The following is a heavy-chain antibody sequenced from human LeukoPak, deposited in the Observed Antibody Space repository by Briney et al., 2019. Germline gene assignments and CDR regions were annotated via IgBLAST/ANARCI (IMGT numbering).Heavy chain of an antibody. J-gene: IGHJ4*02. D-gene: IGHD3-10*01. V-gene: IGHV3-7*01. CDR1: GLTFSRDW. CDR3: ARAGLLHYPMDY. Sequence: GGSLRLSCEGFGLTFSRDWMSWVRQAPGKGLEWVANVKQDGGETYYGDSVKGRFTISRDNAKNSVYLQMNSLGAEDTAVYYCARAGLLHYPMDYWGRGTLLTVSS. CDR2: VKQDGGET.